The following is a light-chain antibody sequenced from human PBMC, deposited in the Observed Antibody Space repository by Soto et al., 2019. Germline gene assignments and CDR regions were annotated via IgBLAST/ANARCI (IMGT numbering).Light chain of an antibody. CDR2: GAS. CDR1: QSVRNTY. J-gene: IGKJ4*01. V-gene: IGKV3-20*01. CDR3: QQFSGSVT. Sequence: EVVLTQSPGTLSLSPGERATLSCRASQSVRNTYLAWYQQKPGQAPRLLIYGASKRQSGVPDRFSGGGSGTDFTLTISSLEPEAFAVYYCQQFSGSVTFGGGTRVDIK.